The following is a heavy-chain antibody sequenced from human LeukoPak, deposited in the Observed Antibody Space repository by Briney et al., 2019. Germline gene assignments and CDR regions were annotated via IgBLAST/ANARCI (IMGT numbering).Heavy chain of an antibody. J-gene: IGHJ4*02. CDR3: GRDDYYGWGSTYVRQLDH. V-gene: IGHV1-18*01. Sequence: ASVKLCCNASGYTFTNYSITWVRHAPAQGLEWKGCTTACSGNTRYEEDVQGRLNMTTDTYKNIAYMDLKSMRCDDAAVDFCGRDDYYGWGSTYVRQLDHWGQGTLVTVSS. CDR1: GYTFTNYS. CDR2: TTACSGNT. D-gene: IGHD3-10*01.